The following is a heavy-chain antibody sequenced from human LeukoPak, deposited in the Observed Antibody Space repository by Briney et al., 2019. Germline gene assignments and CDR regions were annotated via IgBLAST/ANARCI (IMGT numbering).Heavy chain of an antibody. CDR3: ARGRAILGLGFQIDAFDI. J-gene: IGHJ3*02. D-gene: IGHD3/OR15-3a*01. Sequence: SVTLSLTCTVSGGSISSYHWSWIRQPPGKGLEWIGYIYHSGSTYYNPSLKSRVTISVDRSKNQFSLKLSSVTAADTAVYYCARGRAILGLGFQIDAFDIWGQGTMVTVSS. CDR2: IYHSGST. V-gene: IGHV4-59*12. CDR1: GGSISSYH.